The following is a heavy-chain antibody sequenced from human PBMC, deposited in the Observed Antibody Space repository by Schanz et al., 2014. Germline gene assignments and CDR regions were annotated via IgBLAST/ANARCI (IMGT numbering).Heavy chain of an antibody. CDR1: GFTFSTFA. V-gene: IGHV3-48*04. Sequence: EVQLVESGGGLVQPGGSLRLSCSASGFTFSTFAMHWVRQAPGKGLEWVSYISGSSRTIYYADSMKGRFTVSRDNAKNSLYLQMNGLRAEDTAVYYCARVALPGYSSPRDAFDIWGQGTMVTVSS. CDR2: ISGSSRTI. CDR3: ARVALPGYSSPRDAFDI. D-gene: IGHD5-18*01. J-gene: IGHJ3*02.